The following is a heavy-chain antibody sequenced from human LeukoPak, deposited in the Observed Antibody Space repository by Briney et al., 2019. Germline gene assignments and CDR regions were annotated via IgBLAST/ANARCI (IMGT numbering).Heavy chain of an antibody. D-gene: IGHD2-2*01. J-gene: IGHJ6*02. V-gene: IGHV5-51*01. Sequence: GESLKISCKGSGYSFTSYWIGWARQLPGKGLEWMGIIYPGDSDTRYSPSFQGQVTISADKSISTAYLQWSSLKASDTAMYYCARQRVPAAPRYACSMDVRGQGTTVTVSS. CDR1: GYSFTSYW. CDR2: IYPGDSDT. CDR3: ARQRVPAAPRYACSMDV.